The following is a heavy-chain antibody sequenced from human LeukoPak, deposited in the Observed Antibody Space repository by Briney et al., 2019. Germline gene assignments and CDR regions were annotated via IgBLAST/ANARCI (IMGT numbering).Heavy chain of an antibody. V-gene: IGHV3-23*01. J-gene: IGHJ4*02. CDR3: AKDGNLRASRSSPRDGYNRGDY. CDR1: GFTFSSYG. Sequence: GGSLRLSCAASGFTFSSYGMNWVRQAPGKGLEWVSAISGSGGSTYYADSVKGRFTICRDNSKNTLYLQMNSLRAEDTAVYYCAKDGNLRASRSSPRDGYNRGDYWGQGTLVTVSS. CDR2: ISGSGGST. D-gene: IGHD5-24*01.